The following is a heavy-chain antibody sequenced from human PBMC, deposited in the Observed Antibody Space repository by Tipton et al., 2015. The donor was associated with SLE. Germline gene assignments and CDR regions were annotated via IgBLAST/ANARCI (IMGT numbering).Heavy chain of an antibody. J-gene: IGHJ3*01. V-gene: IGHV7-4-1*01. CDR1: GYTFTTYS. CDR3: ALPGLHTDSFDV. CDR2: INTNTGNP. D-gene: IGHD3-10*01. Sequence: QLVQSGSELKKPGASVKVSCKASGYTFTTYSMNWVRQAPGQGLEWMGWINTNTGNPTYAHDFTGRFVSSLDTSVNTAYLQIRSLRTEDTAVYYCALPGLHTDSFDVWGQGTMVTVSS.